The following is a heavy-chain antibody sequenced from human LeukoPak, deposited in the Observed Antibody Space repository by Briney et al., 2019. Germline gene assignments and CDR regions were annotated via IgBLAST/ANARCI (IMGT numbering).Heavy chain of an antibody. D-gene: IGHD6-6*01. J-gene: IGHJ4*02. CDR3: ARDSSSWGYYFDY. Sequence: GGSLRLSCAVSGFTFSDYAMSWVRQAPGKGLEWVANIKQDGSEKYYVDSVKGRFTISRDNAKNSLYLQMNSLRAEDTAVYYCARDSSSWGYYFDYWGQGTLVTVSS. V-gene: IGHV3-7*01. CDR1: GFTFSDYA. CDR2: IKQDGSEK.